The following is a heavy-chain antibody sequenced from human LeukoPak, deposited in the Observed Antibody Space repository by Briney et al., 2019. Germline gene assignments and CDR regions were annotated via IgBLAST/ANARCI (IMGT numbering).Heavy chain of an antibody. CDR2: IIPIFGTA. J-gene: IGHJ6*03. CDR1: GGTFSSYA. D-gene: IGHD3-10*02. V-gene: IGHV1-69*13. CDR3: ARGLGSALYYMDV. Sequence: GASVKVSCTASGGTFSSYAISWVRQAPGQGLEWMGGIIPIFGTANYAQKFQGRVTITADESTSTAYMELSSLRSEDTAVYYCARGLGSALYYMDVWGKGTTVTVSS.